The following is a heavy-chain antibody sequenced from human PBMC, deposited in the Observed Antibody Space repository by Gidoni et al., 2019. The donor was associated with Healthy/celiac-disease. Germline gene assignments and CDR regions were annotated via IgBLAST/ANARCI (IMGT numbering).Heavy chain of an antibody. J-gene: IGHJ6*03. CDR1: GFTFSSYG. V-gene: IGHV3-33*01. D-gene: IGHD3-10*01. Sequence: QVQLVESGGGVVQPGRSLRLSCAASGFTFSSYGMHGVRQAPGKGLEWVAVIWYDGSNKYYADSVKGRFTISRDNSKNTLYLQMNSLRAEDTAVYYCARDGITMVRGVITPYYYYYMDVWGKGTTVTVSS. CDR3: ARDGITMVRGVITPYYYYYMDV. CDR2: IWYDGSNK.